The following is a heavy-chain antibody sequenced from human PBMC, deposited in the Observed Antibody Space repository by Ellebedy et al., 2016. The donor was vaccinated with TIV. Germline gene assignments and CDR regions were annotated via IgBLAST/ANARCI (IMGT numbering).Heavy chain of an antibody. CDR2: IIPIFGTA. V-gene: IGHV1-69*05. D-gene: IGHD3-22*01. CDR3: AREKRDSSGYELDY. J-gene: IGHJ4*02. CDR1: RGTFSSYA. Sequence: SVKVSXKASRGTFSSYAISWVRQAPGQGLEWMGGIIPIFGTANYAQKFQGRVTMTRDTSTSTVYMELSSLRSEDTAVYYCAREKRDSSGYELDYWGQGTLVTVSS.